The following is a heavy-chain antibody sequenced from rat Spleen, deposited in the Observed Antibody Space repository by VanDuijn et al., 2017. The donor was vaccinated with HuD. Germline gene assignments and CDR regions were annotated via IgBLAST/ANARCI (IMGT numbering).Heavy chain of an antibody. CDR3: ARDNSGFAY. Sequence: EVQLVESDGGLVQPGRSLKLSCAASGFTFSDYYMAWVRQAPTKGLEWVATISYDGSSTYYRDSVKGRFTISRDNAKSTLYLQMDSLRSEDTATYYCARDNSGFAYWGQGTLVTVSS. CDR2: ISYDGSST. CDR1: GFTFSDYY. V-gene: IGHV5-29*01. D-gene: IGHD4-3*01. J-gene: IGHJ3*01.